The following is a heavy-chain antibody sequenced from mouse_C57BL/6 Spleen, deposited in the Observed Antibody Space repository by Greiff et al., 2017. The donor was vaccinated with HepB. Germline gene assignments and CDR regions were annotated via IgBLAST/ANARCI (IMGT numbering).Heavy chain of an antibody. CDR1: GYTFTDYN. CDR3: ARDRRDVKGDYFDY. J-gene: IGHJ2*01. V-gene: IGHV1-18*01. Sequence: VQLQQSGPELVKPGASVKIPCKASGYTFTDYNMDWVKQSHGKSLEWIGDINPNNGGTIYNQKFKGKATLTVDKSSSTAYMELRSLTSEDTAVYYCARDRRDVKGDYFDYWGQGTTLTVSS. D-gene: IGHD1-3*01. CDR2: INPNNGGT.